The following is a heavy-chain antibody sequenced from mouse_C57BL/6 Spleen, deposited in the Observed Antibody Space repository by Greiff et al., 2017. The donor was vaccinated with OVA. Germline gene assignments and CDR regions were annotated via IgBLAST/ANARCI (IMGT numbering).Heavy chain of an antibody. CDR3: ATPLYYGSSLHWYFDV. Sequence: QVQLKQSGPGLVQPSQSLSITCTVSGFSLTSYGVHWVRQSPGKGLEWLGVIWSGGSTDYNAAFISRLSISKDNSKSQVFFKMNSLQADDTAIYYCATPLYYGSSLHWYFDVWGTGTTVTVSS. CDR1: GFSLTSYG. CDR2: IWSGGST. D-gene: IGHD1-1*01. J-gene: IGHJ1*03. V-gene: IGHV2-2*01.